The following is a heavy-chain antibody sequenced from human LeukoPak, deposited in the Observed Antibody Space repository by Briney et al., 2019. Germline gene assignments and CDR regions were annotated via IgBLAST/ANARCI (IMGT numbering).Heavy chain of an antibody. CDR3: TTPPYSGWYGYDY. CDR2: IKSKADGGTT. V-gene: IGHV3-15*01. CDR1: GFTFSSYT. J-gene: IGHJ4*02. Sequence: GGSLRLSCAVSGFTFSSYTMNWVRQAPGKGLEWVGRIKSKADGGTTDYAAPVKGRFTISRDDSKNTLYLQMNSLKTEDTAVYYCTTPPYSGWYGYDYWGQGTLVTVSS. D-gene: IGHD6-19*01.